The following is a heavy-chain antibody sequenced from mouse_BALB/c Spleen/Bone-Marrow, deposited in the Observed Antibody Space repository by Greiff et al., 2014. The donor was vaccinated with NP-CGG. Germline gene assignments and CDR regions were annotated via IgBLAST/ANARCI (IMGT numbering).Heavy chain of an antibody. CDR3: ARERYGYDGWCFDV. CDR1: GYTFTNYW. J-gene: IGHJ1*01. V-gene: IGHV1S41*01. D-gene: IGHD2-2*01. Sequence: DLVKPGASVKLSCKTSGYTFTNYWINWIKQRPGQGLEWLGRIAPGSGSTYYNEMFKAKAPLTVDTSSSTAYIQLSSLSSEDSAVYFCARERYGYDGWCFDVWGAGTTVTVSS. CDR2: IAPGSGST.